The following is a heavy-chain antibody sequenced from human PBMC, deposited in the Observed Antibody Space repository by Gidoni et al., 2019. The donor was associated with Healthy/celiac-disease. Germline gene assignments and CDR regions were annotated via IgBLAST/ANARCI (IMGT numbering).Heavy chain of an antibody. CDR3: ARDRWDCSGARAEYFQH. J-gene: IGHJ1*01. Sequence: GSLRLSCAASGFTVSSNYMSWVRQAPGKGLEWVSVIYSGGSTYYADSVQGRFTISRDNSKNTLYLQMNSLRAEDTAVYYCARDRWDCSGARAEYFQHWGQGPLVTVSS. D-gene: IGHD2-8*02. V-gene: IGHV3-66*01. CDR2: IYSGGST. CDR1: GFTVSSNY.